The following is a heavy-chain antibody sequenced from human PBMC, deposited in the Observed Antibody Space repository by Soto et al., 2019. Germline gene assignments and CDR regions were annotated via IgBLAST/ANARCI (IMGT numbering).Heavy chain of an antibody. Sequence: QVQLVQSGAEVKKPGSSGKVSCKASGGTFSSYAFSWVRQAPGQGLEWMGGITPIFGTANYAQKFQGRVTITADESTSTAYMELSSLRAEDTAVYYCARAGGYNQYYYYGMDVWGQGTTVTVSS. CDR2: ITPIFGTA. J-gene: IGHJ6*02. D-gene: IGHD5-12*01. CDR3: ARAGGYNQYYYYGMDV. V-gene: IGHV1-69*01. CDR1: GGTFSSYA.